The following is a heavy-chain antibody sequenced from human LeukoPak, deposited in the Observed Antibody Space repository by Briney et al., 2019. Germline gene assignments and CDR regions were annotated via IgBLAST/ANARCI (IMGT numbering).Heavy chain of an antibody. CDR1: GFNFGSCG. D-gene: IGHD6-19*01. CDR3: AKGVFGSGWPN. CDR2: IRHGGTDK. J-gene: IGHJ4*02. V-gene: IGHV3-30*02. Sequence: GGSLRLSCAAAGFNFGSCGMHWIRQAPGKGLEWVAFIRHGGTDKYYAESVKGRFTISRDNSKNTLYLQMNSLRTEDTAVYYCAKGVFGSGWPNWGQGTLVTVSS.